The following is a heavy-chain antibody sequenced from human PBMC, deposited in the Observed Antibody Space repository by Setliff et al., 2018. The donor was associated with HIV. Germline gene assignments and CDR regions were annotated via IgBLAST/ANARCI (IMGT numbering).Heavy chain of an antibody. V-gene: IGHV4-34*01. CDR1: GGSFSDNY. D-gene: IGHD3-22*01. CDR3: ARSNYDSSFDY. CDR2: INHSGST. Sequence: SETLSLTCAVYGGSFSDNYWSWIRQPPEKGLEWIGEINHSGSTNYNPSLKSRVNISVDTSKNQFSLKLTSVTAADTAVYYCARSNYDSSFDYWGQGTLVTISS. J-gene: IGHJ4*02.